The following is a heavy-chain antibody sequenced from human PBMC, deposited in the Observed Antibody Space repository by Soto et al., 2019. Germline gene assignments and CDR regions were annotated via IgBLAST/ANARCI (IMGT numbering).Heavy chain of an antibody. CDR2: INSDGSSR. CDR1: GFTISSYW. CDR3: AKDRRILVPAAISYSGMDV. V-gene: IGHV3-74*01. Sequence: GGSLRLSCAASGFTISSYWMHWVRQVPGKGLVWVSRINSDGSSRAYVDSVKGRFTISRDNAKNSLYLQMNSLRAEDTALYYCAKDRRILVPAAISYSGMDVWGQGTTVTVSS. J-gene: IGHJ6*02. D-gene: IGHD2-2*01.